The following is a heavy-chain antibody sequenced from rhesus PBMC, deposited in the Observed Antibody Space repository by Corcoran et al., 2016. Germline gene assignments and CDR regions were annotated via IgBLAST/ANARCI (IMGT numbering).Heavy chain of an antibody. CDR1: GFTFSSFG. D-gene: IGHD3-34*01. V-gene: IGHV3S5*01. J-gene: IGHJ4*01. CDR3: AKDWGY. CDR2: IRSGGDST. Sequence: EVQLVETGGGLVQPGGSLKLSCAASGFTFSSFGMSWVRQAPGKGLEWVSAIRSGGDSTFDADSVKGRFTIARDNSKNTLSLQMNSLRAEDTAVYYCAKDWGYWGQGVLVTVSS.